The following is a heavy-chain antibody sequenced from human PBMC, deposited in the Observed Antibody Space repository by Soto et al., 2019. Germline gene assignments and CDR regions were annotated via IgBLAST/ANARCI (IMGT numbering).Heavy chain of an antibody. V-gene: IGHV1-2*02. CDR3: ARGGIVLMVYATYYGMDV. D-gene: IGHD2-8*01. CDR2: INPNSGGT. CDR1: GYTFTGYY. J-gene: IGHJ6*02. Sequence: SVKVSCKASGYTFTGYYMHWVRQAPGQGLEWMGWINPNSGGTNYAQKFQGRVTMTRDTSISTAYMELSRLRSDDTAVYYCARGGIVLMVYATYYGMDVWGQGTAVTVSS.